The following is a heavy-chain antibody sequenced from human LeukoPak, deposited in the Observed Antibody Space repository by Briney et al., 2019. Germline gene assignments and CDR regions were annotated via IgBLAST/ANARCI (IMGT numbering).Heavy chain of an antibody. CDR2: ISSSGGNT. J-gene: IGHJ4*02. V-gene: IGHV3-23*01. CDR3: AKSPYSSGWLHYY. CDR1: GFTFSSYG. Sequence: GGSLRLSCAASGFTFSSYGMSWVRQAPGKGLEWVSSISSSGGNTYYADSVKGRFTISRDNSKNTLYLQMNSLRAEDTAVYYCAKSPYSSGWLHYYWGQGTLVTVSS. D-gene: IGHD6-19*01.